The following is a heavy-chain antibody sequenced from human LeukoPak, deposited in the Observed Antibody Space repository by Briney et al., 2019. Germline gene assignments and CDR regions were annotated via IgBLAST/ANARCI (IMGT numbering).Heavy chain of an antibody. Sequence: PGRSLRLSSAASEFTFDDYAMHWVRQAPGKGLEWVSGISWNSGSIGYADSVKGRFTISRDNAKNSLYLQMNSLRAEDTALYYCAKALDFGASYAAFDYWGQGTLVTVSS. J-gene: IGHJ4*02. V-gene: IGHV3-9*01. CDR2: ISWNSGSI. CDR3: AKALDFGASYAAFDY. D-gene: IGHD3-3*01. CDR1: EFTFDDYA.